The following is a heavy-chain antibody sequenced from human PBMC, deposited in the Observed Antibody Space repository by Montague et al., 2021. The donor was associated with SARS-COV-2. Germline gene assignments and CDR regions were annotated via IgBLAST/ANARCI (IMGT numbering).Heavy chain of an antibody. Sequence: SETLSLTCTVSGGSISSSSYYWGWIRQPPGKGLEWTGSIYYSGSTYYNPSLKSRVTISVDTSKNQFSLKLSSVTAADTAVYYCARAFTDWLGYYGMDVWGQGTKVTVSS. CDR3: ARAFTDWLGYYGMDV. D-gene: IGHD3-9*01. J-gene: IGHJ6*02. CDR1: GGSISSSSYY. V-gene: IGHV4-39*01. CDR2: IYYSGST.